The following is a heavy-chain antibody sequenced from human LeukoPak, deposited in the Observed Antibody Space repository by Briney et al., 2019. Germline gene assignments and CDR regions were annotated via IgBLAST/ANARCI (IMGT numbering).Heavy chain of an antibody. CDR2: ISGSGGST. J-gene: IGHJ6*02. V-gene: IGHV3-23*01. CDR1: GFTFSSYA. D-gene: IGHD6-19*01. CDR3: ASAIVLSGWYGDYYYYYGMDV. Sequence: PEGSLRLSCAASGFTFSSYAMSWVRQAPGKGLEWVSAISGSGGSTYYADSVKGRFTISRDNSKNTLYLQMNSLRAEDTAVYYCASAIVLSGWYGDYYYYYGMDVWGQGTTVTVSS.